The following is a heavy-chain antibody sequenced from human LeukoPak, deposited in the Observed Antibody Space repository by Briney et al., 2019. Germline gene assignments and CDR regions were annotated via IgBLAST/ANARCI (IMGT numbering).Heavy chain of an antibody. D-gene: IGHD4-17*01. J-gene: IGHJ2*01. CDR2: IYYRGST. CDR1: GASISSGSYY. CDR3: ARSPTVTKTDWYFDL. Sequence: PSETLSLTCTVSGASISSGSYYWGWIRQPPGKGLEWIASIYYRGSTYDNPSLKSRVTISLDTSKNQFSLKLSSVTAADTAVYYCARSPTVTKTDWYFDLWGRGTLVTVSS. V-gene: IGHV4-39*01.